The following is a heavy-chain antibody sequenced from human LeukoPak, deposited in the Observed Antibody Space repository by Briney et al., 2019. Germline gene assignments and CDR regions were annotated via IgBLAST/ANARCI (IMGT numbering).Heavy chain of an antibody. J-gene: IGHJ3*02. CDR1: GFTFGLYS. CDR2: ISSSSNSI. D-gene: IGHD6-19*01. V-gene: IGHV3-21*01. CDR3: ARVHSEQWLVPDYNDAFDI. Sequence: GGSLRLSCAASGFTFGLYSMNWVRQAPGKGLEWVSSISSSSNSIYYADSVKGRFTISRDNAKNSLYPQMNSLRAEDTAVYYCARVHSEQWLVPDYNDAFDIWGQGTMVTVSS.